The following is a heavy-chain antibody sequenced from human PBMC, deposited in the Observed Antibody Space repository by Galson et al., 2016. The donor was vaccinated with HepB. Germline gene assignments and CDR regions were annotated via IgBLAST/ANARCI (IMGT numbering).Heavy chain of an antibody. V-gene: IGHV3-33*01. CDR1: RFTFSSYG. CDR2: IWYDGSNK. D-gene: IGHD3-3*01. J-gene: IGHJ4*02. Sequence: SLRLSCAASRFTFSSYGMHWVRQVPGKGLEWVAGIWYDGSNKYYADSVKGRFTISRDNSKNTLYLQMNSLRAEDTAVYYCARAYTIFGVFDSWGQGTLVTVSS. CDR3: ARAYTIFGVFDS.